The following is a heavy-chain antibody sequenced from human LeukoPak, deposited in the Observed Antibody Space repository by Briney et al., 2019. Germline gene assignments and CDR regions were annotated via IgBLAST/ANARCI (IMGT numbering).Heavy chain of an antibody. D-gene: IGHD3-22*01. J-gene: IGHJ4*02. Sequence: GGSLRLSCAASGFTFTNAWMSWVRQAPGKGLECVGRIKSKTDGGTADYAAPVKGRFTISRDDSKNTLYLQMNSLKTEDTAVYYCTKYYYDSSGYLYYFDYWGQGTLVTVSS. CDR1: GFTFTNAW. CDR3: TKYYYDSSGYLYYFDY. V-gene: IGHV3-15*01. CDR2: IKSKTDGGTA.